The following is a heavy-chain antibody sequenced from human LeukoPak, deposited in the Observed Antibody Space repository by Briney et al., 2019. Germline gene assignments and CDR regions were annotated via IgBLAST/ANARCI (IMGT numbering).Heavy chain of an antibody. V-gene: IGHV1-69*05. D-gene: IGHD2-21*01. CDR3: ASGPNGGYSRV. Sequence: SVKVSCKASGGTFSSYAISWVRQAPGQGLEWMGRIIPIFGSANYAKKFQGRVTITTDESTSTACLELSSLRSEDTAVYYCASGPNGGYSRVWGKGTTVTVSS. J-gene: IGHJ6*04. CDR2: IIPIFGSA. CDR1: GGTFSSYA.